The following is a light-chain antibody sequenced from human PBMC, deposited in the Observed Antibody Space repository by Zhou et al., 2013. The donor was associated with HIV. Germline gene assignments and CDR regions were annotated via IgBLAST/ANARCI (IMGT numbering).Light chain of an antibody. CDR1: QGISSY. V-gene: IGKV1-9*01. CDR3: LQHNSLPLT. J-gene: IGKJ1*01. CDR2: AAS. Sequence: DIQMTQSPSSVSASVGDRVTITCRASQGISSYLAWYQQNPGKAPRFLIYAASTLQSGVPSRFSGSGSGTEFTLTISSLQLEDFATYFCLQHNSLPLTFGQGTKVEIK.